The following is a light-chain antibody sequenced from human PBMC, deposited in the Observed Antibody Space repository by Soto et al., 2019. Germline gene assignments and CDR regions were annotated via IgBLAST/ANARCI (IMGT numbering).Light chain of an antibody. V-gene: IGKV3-20*01. Sequence: ENVLTQSPGTLSLSPGERATLSCRASQSVSSNYLAWYQQKPGQAPRLLIYGASSRATGIPDRFSGSGSGTDFTLNISRLEPEDFAVYYCQQYGSSLITFGQGTRLEIK. J-gene: IGKJ5*01. CDR2: GAS. CDR3: QQYGSSLIT. CDR1: QSVSSNY.